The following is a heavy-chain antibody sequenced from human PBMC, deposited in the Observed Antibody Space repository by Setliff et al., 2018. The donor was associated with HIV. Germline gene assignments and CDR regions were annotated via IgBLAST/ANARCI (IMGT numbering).Heavy chain of an antibody. CDR3: ARGWELNV. CDR2: INPSGGST. CDR1: GYTFTSYY. V-gene: IGHV1-46*01. D-gene: IGHD1-26*01. Sequence: ASVKVSCKASGYTFTSYYMHWVRQAPGQGLEWMGIINPSGGSTSYAQKFDGRVTLTMDTSTSTAYMELMKLTPDDTAVYYCARGWELNVWGQGTLVTVSS. J-gene: IGHJ4*02.